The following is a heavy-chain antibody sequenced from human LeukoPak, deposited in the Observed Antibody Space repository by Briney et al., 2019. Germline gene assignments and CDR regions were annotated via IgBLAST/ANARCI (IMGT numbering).Heavy chain of an antibody. Sequence: SETLSLTCTVSGGSISSSGYYWGWIRQPPGKGLEWIGNIYYSGNTYYNPSLKSRVTISVDTSKNHFSLKLSSVTAADTAVYYCARAIRITIFGVVINPRGWFDPWGQGTLVTVSS. V-gene: IGHV4-39*02. CDR1: GGSISSSGYY. J-gene: IGHJ5*02. D-gene: IGHD3-3*01. CDR3: ARAIRITIFGVVINPRGWFDP. CDR2: IYYSGNT.